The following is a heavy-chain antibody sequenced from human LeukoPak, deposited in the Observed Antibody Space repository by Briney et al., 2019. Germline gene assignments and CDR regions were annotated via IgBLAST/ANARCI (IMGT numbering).Heavy chain of an antibody. CDR2: ISGDGDIT. J-gene: IGHJ4*02. V-gene: IGHV3-23*01. CDR3: ARVKRDCSGGTCYSYDY. CDR1: RFTFNTYA. Sequence: GGSLRLSCAASRFTFNTYAVNWVRQAPGKGLEWVSAISGDGDITYYADSVRGRFTISRDNSKNTLYLQMNSLRAEDTAVYYCARVKRDCSGGTCYSYDYWGQGTLVTVSS. D-gene: IGHD2-15*01.